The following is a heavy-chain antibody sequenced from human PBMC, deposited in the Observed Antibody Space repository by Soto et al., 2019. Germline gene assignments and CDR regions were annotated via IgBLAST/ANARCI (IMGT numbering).Heavy chain of an antibody. Sequence: PGGSLRLSCAASGFTFSSYGMHWVRQAPGKGLEWVAVISYDGSNKYYADSVKGRFTISRDNSKNTLYLQMNSLRAEDTAVYYCAKDKRIGVVTAPTRYYGMDVWGQGTTVTVSS. V-gene: IGHV3-30*18. CDR3: AKDKRIGVVTAPTRYYGMDV. CDR1: GFTFSSYG. CDR2: ISYDGSNK. J-gene: IGHJ6*02. D-gene: IGHD3-22*01.